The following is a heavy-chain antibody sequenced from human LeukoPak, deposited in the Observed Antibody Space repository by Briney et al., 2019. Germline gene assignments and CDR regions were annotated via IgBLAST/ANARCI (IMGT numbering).Heavy chain of an antibody. CDR3: ARRSGSRYN. Sequence: PSETLSLTCTVSGGSISSYYWSWIRQPPGKGLEWIGSIYYSGSTYYNPSLKSRVTISVDTSKNQFSLKLSSVTAADTAVYYCARRSGSRYNWGQGTLVTVSS. CDR1: GGSISSYY. J-gene: IGHJ4*02. CDR2: IYYSGST. D-gene: IGHD1-26*01. V-gene: IGHV4-59*05.